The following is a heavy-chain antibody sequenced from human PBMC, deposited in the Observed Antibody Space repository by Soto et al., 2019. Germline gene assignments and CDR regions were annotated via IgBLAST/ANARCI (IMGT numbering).Heavy chain of an antibody. CDR3: ARRARPDFYYMDV. Sequence: EVQLAESGGGLAQPGGSWGSSVGPLGLPSVGIVWIGSRRPQGRDWSMFSGICSNGVGTYYANSVQGRFTISRDNSKNTVYLQMGSLRPEDMAVYYCARRARPDFYYMDVWGKGTTVTVSS. CDR2: ICSNGVGT. V-gene: IGHV3-64*01. CDR1: GLPSVGIV. J-gene: IGHJ6*03. D-gene: IGHD6-6*01.